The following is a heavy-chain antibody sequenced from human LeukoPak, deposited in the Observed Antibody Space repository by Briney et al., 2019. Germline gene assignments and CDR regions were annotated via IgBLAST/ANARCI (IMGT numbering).Heavy chain of an antibody. CDR2: IYSGGST. Sequence: PGGSLRLSCAASGFTVSSNYMSWVRQAPGKGLEWVSVIYSGGSTYYADSVKGRFTISRHNSKNTLYLQMNSLRAEDTAVYYCASVDSSSWYGGFDYWGQGTLVTVSS. V-gene: IGHV3-53*04. CDR3: ASVDSSSWYGGFDY. D-gene: IGHD6-13*01. J-gene: IGHJ4*02. CDR1: GFTVSSNY.